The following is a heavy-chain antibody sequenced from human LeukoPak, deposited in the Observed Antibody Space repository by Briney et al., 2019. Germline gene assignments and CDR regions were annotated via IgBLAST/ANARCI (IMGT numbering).Heavy chain of an antibody. V-gene: IGHV4-38-2*02. CDR3: ARGGSSSWYSGSSYYFDY. D-gene: IGHD6-13*01. Sequence: SETMSLTCTVSGYSISSGYYWGWIRQPPGKGLEWIGSIYHSGSTYYNPSLKSRVTISVDTSKNQFSLKLSSVTAADTAVYYCARGGSSSWYSGSSYYFDYWGQGTLVTVSS. CDR1: GYSISSGYY. J-gene: IGHJ4*02. CDR2: IYHSGST.